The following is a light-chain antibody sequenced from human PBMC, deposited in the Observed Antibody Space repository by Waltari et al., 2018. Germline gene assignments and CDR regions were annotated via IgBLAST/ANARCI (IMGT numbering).Light chain of an antibody. CDR3: SSDAGSRNLV. J-gene: IGLJ3*02. Sequence: QSALTQPASVSGSPGQSITISCTGTSSDVGSYNLVYWYQQHPGKAPKLMIHEDTRRRSWVSNRFSASKSGNTASLTISGLQAEDEADYYCSSDAGSRNLVFGGGTKLTVL. V-gene: IGLV2-23*01. CDR1: SSDVGSYNL. CDR2: EDT.